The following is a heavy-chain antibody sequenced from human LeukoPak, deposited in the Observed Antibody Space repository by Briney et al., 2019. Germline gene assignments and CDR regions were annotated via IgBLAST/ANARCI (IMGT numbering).Heavy chain of an antibody. J-gene: IGHJ4*02. D-gene: IGHD3-10*01. CDR3: ARHGPITMVRNNFDY. CDR1: GGSISSSSYY. V-gene: IGHV4-39*01. CDR2: IYYSGST. Sequence: SETLSPTCTVSGGSISSSSYYWGWIRQPPGKGLEWIGSIYYSGSTYYNPSLKSRVTISVDTSKNQFSLKLSSVTAADTAVYYCARHGPITMVRNNFDYWGQGTLVTVSS.